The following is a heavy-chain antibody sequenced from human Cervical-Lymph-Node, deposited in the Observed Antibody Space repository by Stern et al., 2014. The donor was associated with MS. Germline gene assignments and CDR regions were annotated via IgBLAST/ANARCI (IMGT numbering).Heavy chain of an antibody. Sequence: EVQLVESGGGLVKSGGSLRLSCAASGFTFSSYTMHWVRQVPGKGLEWVALTTWDGHRSDYRKSVKGRFTISRDNSKRSLYLQMNSLTIEDSALYYCVKGDDFYGMDVWGQGATVTVS. V-gene: IGHV3-43*01. CDR2: TTWDGHRS. CDR1: GFTFSSYT. CDR3: VKGDDFYGMDV. J-gene: IGHJ6*02.